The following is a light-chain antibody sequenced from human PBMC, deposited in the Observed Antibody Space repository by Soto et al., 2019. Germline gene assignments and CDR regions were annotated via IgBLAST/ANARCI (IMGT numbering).Light chain of an antibody. J-gene: IGKJ1*01. CDR3: XQYIAWPT. Sequence: EIVMTQSPVTLSVSPGERATLSCRASQSVSXRLAWYQQKPGQAPRLLIHDASTRXXGIPARFSGSGSATXXXXTXXSLXSEDFAVYYXXQYIAWPTFGQGTKVEIK. CDR2: DAS. CDR1: QSVSXR. V-gene: IGKV3-15*01.